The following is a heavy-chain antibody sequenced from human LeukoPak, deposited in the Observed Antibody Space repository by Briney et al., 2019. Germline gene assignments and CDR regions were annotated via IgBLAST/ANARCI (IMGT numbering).Heavy chain of an antibody. D-gene: IGHD5-24*01. CDR3: ARDGNNGYGDH. CDR2: ISSYNGNT. J-gene: IGHJ4*02. V-gene: IGHV1-18*01. CDR1: GYSFTTYG. Sequence: ASVKVSCKASGYSFTTYGISWVRQAPGQGLEWMGWISSYNGNTKYAQNLQGRVTMTTDTSTRTAYMELRSLRGDDTAVYYCARDGNNGYGDHWGQGTLVTVSS.